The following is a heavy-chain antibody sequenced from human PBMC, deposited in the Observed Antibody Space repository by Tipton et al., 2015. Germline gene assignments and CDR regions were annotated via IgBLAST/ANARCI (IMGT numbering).Heavy chain of an antibody. D-gene: IGHD2-2*01. J-gene: IGHJ6*02. CDR2: IYYTGST. CDR1: GAFVSSGSYY. CDR3: AGDLLGPCDGTTCSSRGMDV. Sequence: TLSLTCTVSGAFVSSGSYYWTWIRQPPGKGLEWIGNIYYTGSTNYNPSLKSRVTISVDTSRNQFSLILTSVTAADTAVYHCAGDLLGPCDGTTCSSRGMDVWGRGTTVTVS. V-gene: IGHV4-61*01.